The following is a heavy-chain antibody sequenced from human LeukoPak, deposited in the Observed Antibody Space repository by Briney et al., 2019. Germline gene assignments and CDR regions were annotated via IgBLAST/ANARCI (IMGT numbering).Heavy chain of an antibody. CDR1: GFTFRSYS. J-gene: IGHJ4*02. V-gene: IGHV3-21*01. Sequence: KTGGSLRLSCAASGFTFRSYSMNWVRQAPGKGLEWVSSISSGSSYIYYADSVKGRFTISRDNAKNSLYLQMNSLRAEDTAVYYCARDSGDYYDSSGYPFDYWGQGTLVTVSS. D-gene: IGHD3-22*01. CDR3: ARDSGDYYDSSGYPFDY. CDR2: ISSGSSYI.